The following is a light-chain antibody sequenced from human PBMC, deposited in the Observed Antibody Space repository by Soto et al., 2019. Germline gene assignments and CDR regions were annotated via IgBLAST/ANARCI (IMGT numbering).Light chain of an antibody. CDR1: QSISTY. J-gene: IGKJ1*01. V-gene: IGKV1-39*01. Sequence: DIQMTQSPSSLSASVGDRVTITCRASQSISTYLNWYQQKPGKAPKLLMFGASSLQSGVPSRFSGSGSGTDFTLTISSLQPEDFATYYCQQSYSTPWTFGQGTKVEIK. CDR3: QQSYSTPWT. CDR2: GAS.